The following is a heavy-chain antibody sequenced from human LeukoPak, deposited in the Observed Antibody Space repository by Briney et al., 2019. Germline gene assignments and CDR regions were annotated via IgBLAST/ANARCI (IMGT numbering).Heavy chain of an antibody. V-gene: IGHV3-9*01. CDR3: ATGNDILTSFYE. CDR2: ISRNSVDV. CDR1: GFSFSNYG. J-gene: IGHJ4*02. D-gene: IGHD3-9*01. Sequence: GESLRLSCAASGFSFSNYGFRWVRQPPGKGLEWVSGISRNSVDVVYTASVRGRFTISRDNAKNSSYLQMNYLRTEDTALYDCATGNDILTSFYEWGLGTLVTVSS.